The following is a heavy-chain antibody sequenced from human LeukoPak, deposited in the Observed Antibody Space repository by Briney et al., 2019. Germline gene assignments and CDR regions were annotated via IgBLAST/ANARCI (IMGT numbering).Heavy chain of an antibody. V-gene: IGHV4-59*01. CDR1: GGSFSGYY. CDR3: ARGGYYGSGNDFRFDP. CDR2: IHYTGST. Sequence: SETLSLTCAVYGGSFSGYYWSWIRQSPGKGLECIGYIHYTGSTNYNPSLKSRVTISVETSKNQFSLKLKSVTAADTAVYYCARGGYYGSGNDFRFDPWGQGTLVTVSS. J-gene: IGHJ5*02. D-gene: IGHD3-10*01.